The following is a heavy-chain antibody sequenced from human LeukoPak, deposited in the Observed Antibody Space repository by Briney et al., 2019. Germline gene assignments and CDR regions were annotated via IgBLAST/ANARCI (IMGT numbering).Heavy chain of an antibody. CDR3: ARLSDYGSGAPDY. Sequence: SETLSLTCTVSGGSISSYYWSWIRQPPGKGLEWIGYIYYSGSTNCNPSLKSRVTISVDTSKNQFSLKLSSVTAADTAVYYCARLSDYGSGAPDYWGQGTLVTVSS. CDR1: GGSISSYY. CDR2: IYYSGST. V-gene: IGHV4-59*08. D-gene: IGHD3-10*01. J-gene: IGHJ4*02.